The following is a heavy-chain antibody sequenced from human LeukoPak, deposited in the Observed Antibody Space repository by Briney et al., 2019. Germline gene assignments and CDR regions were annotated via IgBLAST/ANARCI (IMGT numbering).Heavy chain of an antibody. Sequence: GGSLRLSCAASGFTFSSYNMNWVRQAPGKGLEWVSYISSSSSTIYYADSVKGRFTISRDNAKNSLYLQMNSLRAEDTAVYYCARDRSADDDFWTGYYTNYFDPWGQGTLVTVSS. J-gene: IGHJ5*02. CDR1: GFTFSSYN. CDR2: ISSSSSTI. CDR3: ARDRSADDDFWTGYYTNYFDP. V-gene: IGHV3-48*01. D-gene: IGHD3/OR15-3a*01.